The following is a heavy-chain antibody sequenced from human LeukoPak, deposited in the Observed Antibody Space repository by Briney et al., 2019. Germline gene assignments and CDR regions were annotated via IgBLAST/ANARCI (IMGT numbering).Heavy chain of an antibody. J-gene: IGHJ6*02. CDR1: GFTFDDYA. D-gene: IGHD3-3*01. Sequence: GGSLRLSCAASGFTFDDYAMHWVRQAPGKGLEWVSLISGDGCSTYYADSVKGRFTISRDNSKNSLYLQMNSLRTEDTALYYCAKGFSVLASNHYYYYYGMDVWGQGTTVTVSS. CDR3: AKGFSVLASNHYYYYYGMDV. V-gene: IGHV3-43*02. CDR2: ISGDGCST.